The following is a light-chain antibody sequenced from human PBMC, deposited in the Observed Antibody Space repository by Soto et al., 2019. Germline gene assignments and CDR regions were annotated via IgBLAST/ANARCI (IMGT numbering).Light chain of an antibody. CDR2: DVN. Sequence: QSVLTQPRSVSGSPGQSVTISCTGTSSDVGGYNYVSWYQQYPGNAPKFIIYDVNKRPSGVPDRFSGSKSGNTASLTISGLQAEDEADYYCCSYTGSYTWVFGGGTKLTVL. V-gene: IGLV2-11*01. J-gene: IGLJ3*02. CDR1: SSDVGGYNY. CDR3: CSYTGSYTWV.